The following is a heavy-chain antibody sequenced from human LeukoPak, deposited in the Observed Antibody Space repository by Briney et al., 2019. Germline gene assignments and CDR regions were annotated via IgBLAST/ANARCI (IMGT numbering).Heavy chain of an antibody. D-gene: IGHD4-11*01. CDR1: GFPSNGNA. J-gene: IGHJ4*02. CDR3: ARDGLQVPDTFDY. CDR2: FSNGGDNRDNT. Sequence: PGGPLRLPCAASGFPSNGNAMTWVGRAPGRGLQWVSTFSNGGDNRDNTYYADAVKGRFTVSRDNSKNTVHLQMNSLRAEDTAVYYCARDGLQVPDTFDYWGLGTLVTVSS. V-gene: IGHV3-23*01.